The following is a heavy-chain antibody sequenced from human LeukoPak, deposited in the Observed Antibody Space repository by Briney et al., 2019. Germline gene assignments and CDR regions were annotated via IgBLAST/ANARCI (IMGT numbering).Heavy chain of an antibody. CDR1: GFTFSSYS. J-gene: IGHJ4*02. V-gene: IGHV3-21*01. CDR2: ISSSSSYI. Sequence: KPGGSLRLSCAASGFTFSSYSMNWVRQAPGKGLEWVSSISSSSSYIYYADSVKGRFTISRDNAKNSLYLQMNSLRAEDTAVYYCARGAVTTAYYVGYWGQGTLVTVSS. D-gene: IGHD4-17*01. CDR3: ARGAVTTAYYVGY.